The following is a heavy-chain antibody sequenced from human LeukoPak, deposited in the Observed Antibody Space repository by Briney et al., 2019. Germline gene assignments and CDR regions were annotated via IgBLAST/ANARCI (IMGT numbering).Heavy chain of an antibody. D-gene: IGHD3-22*01. J-gene: IGHJ4*02. CDR3: ARHWMIVGTYYFDY. Sequence: SETLSLTCTVSGGSISSYYWSWIRQPAGKGLESIGHISTSGSTNYNPSLKSRVTISVDTSKNQFSLKLSSVTAAGTAVYYCARHWMIVGTYYFDYWGQGTLVTVSS. V-gene: IGHV4-4*07. CDR2: ISTSGST. CDR1: GGSISSYY.